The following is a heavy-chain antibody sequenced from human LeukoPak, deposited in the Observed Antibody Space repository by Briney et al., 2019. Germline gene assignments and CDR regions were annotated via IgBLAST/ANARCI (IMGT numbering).Heavy chain of an antibody. V-gene: IGHV4-34*01. D-gene: IGHD2-2*01. CDR3: ARLNCSSTSCYEVY. CDR2: INHSGST. J-gene: IGHJ4*02. Sequence: SETLSLTCAVYGGSFSGYYWSWIRQPPGKGLEWIGEINHSGSTNYNPSLKSRVTISVDTSKNQFSLKLSSVTAADTAVYYCARLNCSSTSCYEVYWGQGTLVTVSS. CDR1: GGSFSGYY.